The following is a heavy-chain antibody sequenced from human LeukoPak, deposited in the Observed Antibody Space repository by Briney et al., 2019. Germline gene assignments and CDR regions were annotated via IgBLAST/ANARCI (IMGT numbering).Heavy chain of an antibody. CDR2: IWYEGSNN. J-gene: IGHJ4*02. CDR1: GFTFSSYG. CDR3: AGRDSSFDY. Sequence: GGSLRLSCAASGFTFSSYGMNWVRQAPGEGLEWVAVIWYEGSNNHYADSVKGRFTVSRDNSKNTLYLQMSSLRVEDTAVYYCAGRDSSFDYWGQGTLVTVSS. V-gene: IGHV3-33*01.